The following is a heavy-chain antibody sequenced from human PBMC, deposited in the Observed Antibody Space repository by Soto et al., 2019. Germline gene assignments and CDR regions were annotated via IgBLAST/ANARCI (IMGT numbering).Heavy chain of an antibody. CDR1: GGTFSSYA. CDR2: IIPIFGTA. D-gene: IGHD4-17*01. V-gene: IGHV1-69*13. CDR3: ARGKDYGDYLHYYYYGMDV. J-gene: IGHJ6*02. Sequence: GASVKVSCKASGGTFSSYAISWVRQAPGQGLEWMGGIIPIFGTANYAQKFQGRVTITADESTSTAYMELSSLRSEDTAVYYCARGKDYGDYLHYYYYGMDVWGQGTTVTVSS.